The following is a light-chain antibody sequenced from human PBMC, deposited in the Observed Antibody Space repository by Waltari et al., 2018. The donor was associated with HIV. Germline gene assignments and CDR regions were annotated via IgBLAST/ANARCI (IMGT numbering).Light chain of an antibody. V-gene: IGLV2-14*01. CDR2: EVS. CDR1: SSDVGGYNY. J-gene: IGLJ2*01. CDR3: SSYTSSSTPYVV. Sequence: QSALTQPASVSGSPGQSLTISCTGTSSDVGGYNYFSCFQQHPGKAPKLMIYEVSNRPSGVSNRFSGSKSGNTASLTISGLQAEDEADYYCSSYTSSSTPYVVFGGGTKLTVL.